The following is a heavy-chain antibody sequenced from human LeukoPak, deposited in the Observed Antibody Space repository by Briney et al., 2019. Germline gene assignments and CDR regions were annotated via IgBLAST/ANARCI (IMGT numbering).Heavy chain of an antibody. Sequence: QTGGSLRLSCAASGFTFSSYSMNWVRQAPGKGLEWVAFIRYDGSNKYYADSVKGRFTISRDNSKNTLYLQMNSLRAEDTAVYYCREGLRYWGQGTLVTVSS. J-gene: IGHJ4*02. CDR1: GFTFSSYS. D-gene: IGHD5-24*01. CDR2: IRYDGSNK. V-gene: IGHV3-30*02. CDR3: REGLRY.